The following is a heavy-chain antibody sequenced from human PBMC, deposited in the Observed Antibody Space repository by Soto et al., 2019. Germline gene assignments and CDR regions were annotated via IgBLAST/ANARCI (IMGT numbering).Heavy chain of an antibody. CDR1: GYSFTNYV. D-gene: IGHD6-6*01. Sequence: QVHLVQSGAEVKKPGASVKVSCKASGYSFTNYVITWVRQAPGQGLEWMGWISAYSGNTDYAQKFQGRVTMTTDTSTSPAYMELRSLRSDDTAVYFCATDSSSAMSDYWGQGTLVTVSS. CDR3: ATDSSSAMSDY. J-gene: IGHJ4*02. V-gene: IGHV1-18*01. CDR2: ISAYSGNT.